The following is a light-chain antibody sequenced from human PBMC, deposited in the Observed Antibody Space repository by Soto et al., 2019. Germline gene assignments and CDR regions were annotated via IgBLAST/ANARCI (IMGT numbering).Light chain of an antibody. Sequence: DIVLTQSPGTLSLSPGERGTLSCRASQTVRSNYLAWYQQKPGQAPRLLIYGASSRPTGIPDRFSGSGSGTDFTLTISRLEPEDFAVYYCQQYLRTPLTFGGGTRVEIK. CDR3: QQYLRTPLT. CDR1: QTVRSNY. J-gene: IGKJ4*01. V-gene: IGKV3-20*01. CDR2: GAS.